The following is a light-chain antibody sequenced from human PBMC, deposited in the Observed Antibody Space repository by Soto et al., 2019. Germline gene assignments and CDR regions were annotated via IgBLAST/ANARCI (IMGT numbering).Light chain of an antibody. V-gene: IGLV2-14*01. CDR3: SSYASSSTLGGV. CDR2: EVS. Sequence: QSALTQPASVSGSPGQSITISCTGTSSDVVGYNYVSWYQQHPGKAPKLMIYEVSNRPSGVSNRFSGSKSGNTASLTISGLQAEDEADYYCSSYASSSTLGGVFGGGTKVTVL. J-gene: IGLJ2*01. CDR1: SSDVVGYNY.